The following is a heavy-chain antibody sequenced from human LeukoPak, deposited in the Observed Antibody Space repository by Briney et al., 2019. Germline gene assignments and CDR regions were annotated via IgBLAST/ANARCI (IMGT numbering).Heavy chain of an antibody. V-gene: IGHV1-24*01. CDR1: GYTLTELS. CDR2: FDPEDGET. CDR3: ATVSGGWLVPVNWFDP. Sequence: GAAVKVSCKVSGYTLTELSMHWVRQAPGKGLEWMGGFDPEDGETIYAQKFQGRVTMTEDTSTDTAYMELSSLRSEDTAVYYCATVSGGWLVPVNWFDPWGQGTLVTVSS. J-gene: IGHJ5*02. D-gene: IGHD6-19*01.